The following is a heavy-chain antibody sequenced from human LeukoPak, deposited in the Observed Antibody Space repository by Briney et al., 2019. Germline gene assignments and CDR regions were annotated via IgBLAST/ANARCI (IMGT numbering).Heavy chain of an antibody. CDR1: GVIISSYT. CDR2: INGRGDNT. V-gene: IGHV3-23*01. Sequence: GGSLRLSCAASGVIISSYTMSWVRQAPGKGLEWVSAINGRGDNTYYADFVKGRFTISRDNSKSTVYLQMNSLRTEDTVVYYCAKDRVSPGFNWFDPWGQGTLVTVSS. D-gene: IGHD2/OR15-2a*01. J-gene: IGHJ5*02. CDR3: AKDRVSPGFNWFDP.